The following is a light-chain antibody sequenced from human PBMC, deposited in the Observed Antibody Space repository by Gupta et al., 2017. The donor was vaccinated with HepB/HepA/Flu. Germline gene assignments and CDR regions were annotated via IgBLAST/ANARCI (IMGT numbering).Light chain of an antibody. V-gene: IGKV3-15*01. CDR3: QQYNNWPFMYT. CDR1: QSVSSN. J-gene: IGKJ2*01. CDR2: GAS. Sequence: EIVMTQSPATLSVSPGERATLSCRASQSVSSNLAWYQQKPGQAPRLLIYGASTRATGIPARFSGSGSGTEFTLTISSLQSEDFAVCYCQQYNNWPFMYTFGQGTKLEIK.